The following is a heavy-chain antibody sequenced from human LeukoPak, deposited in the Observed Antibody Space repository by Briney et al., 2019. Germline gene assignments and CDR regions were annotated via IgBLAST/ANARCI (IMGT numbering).Heavy chain of an antibody. CDR2: SSSSSSYI. J-gene: IGHJ4*02. CDR1: GFTFSSYS. CDR3: ARDLRWYSSSWYYFDY. V-gene: IGHV3-21*01. Sequence: PGGSLRLSCAASGFTFSSYSMNWVRQARGKGLEWVSSSSSSSSYIYYADSVKGRFTISRDNAKNSLYLQMNSLRAEDTAVYYCARDLRWYSSSWYYFDYWGQGTLVTVSS. D-gene: IGHD6-13*01.